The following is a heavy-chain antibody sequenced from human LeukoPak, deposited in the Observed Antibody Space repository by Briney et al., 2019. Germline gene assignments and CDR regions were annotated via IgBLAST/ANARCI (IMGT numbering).Heavy chain of an antibody. CDR3: ARLLGSSGYAGDWYFDL. CDR1: GGSISSYY. V-gene: IGHV4-4*07. J-gene: IGHJ2*01. CDR2: IYTSGST. D-gene: IGHD3-22*01. Sequence: SETLSLTCTVSGGSISSYYWSWIRQPAGKGLEWIGRIYTSGSTNYNPSLKGRVTMSVDTSKNQFSLRLSSVTAADTAVYYCARLLGSSGYAGDWYFDLWGPGILITVSS.